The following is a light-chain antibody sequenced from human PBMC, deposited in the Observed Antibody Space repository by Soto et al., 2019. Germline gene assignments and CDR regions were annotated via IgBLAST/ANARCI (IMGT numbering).Light chain of an antibody. CDR2: GAS. CDR1: QSISNN. CDR3: LQYHYWWT. V-gene: IGKV3-15*01. Sequence: IVFTQSPATLSLSPGEKATLSCRASQSISNNLAWFQQKPGQVPRLLIYGASNTATGVSARLSGSGSGTEFTLTISSLQSEDFAVYYCLQYHYWWTFGQGTKVDIK. J-gene: IGKJ1*01.